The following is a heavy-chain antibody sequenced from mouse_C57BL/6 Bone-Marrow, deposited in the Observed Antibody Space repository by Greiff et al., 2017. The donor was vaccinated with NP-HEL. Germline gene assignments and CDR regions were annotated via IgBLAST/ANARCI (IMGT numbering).Heavy chain of an antibody. J-gene: IGHJ1*03. Sequence: DVKLVESGGGLVKPGGSLKLSCAASGFTFSDYGMHWVRQAPEKGLEWVAYISSGSSTIYYADTVKGRFTISRDNAKNTLFLQMTSLRSEDTAMYYCARLRYPHWYFDVWGTGTTVTVSS. D-gene: IGHD1-1*01. V-gene: IGHV5-17*01. CDR2: ISSGSSTI. CDR3: ARLRYPHWYFDV. CDR1: GFTFSDYG.